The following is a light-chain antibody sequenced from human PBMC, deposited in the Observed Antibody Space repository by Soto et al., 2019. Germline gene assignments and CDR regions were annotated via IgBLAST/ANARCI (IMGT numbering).Light chain of an antibody. V-gene: IGKV3-15*01. CDR1: QSVGSY. J-gene: IGKJ1*01. CDR2: GAS. Sequence: PGERATLSCRASQSVGSYLAWYQQKPGQAPRLLIYGASTRATGIPARFSGSGSGTEFTLTISSLQSEDFAVYYCQQYNNWPPWTFGQGTKVDIK. CDR3: QQYNNWPPWT.